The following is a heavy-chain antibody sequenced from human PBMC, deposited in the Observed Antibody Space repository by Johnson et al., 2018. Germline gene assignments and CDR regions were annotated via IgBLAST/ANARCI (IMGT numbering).Heavy chain of an antibody. D-gene: IGHD5-18*01. Sequence: QVQLVQSGAEVKKPGASVRVSCKPSGYTFTSYNINWVRQATGQGLEWMGGIIPIFGTANYAQKFQGRVTITADESTSTAYMELSSLRSEDTAVYYCARDVDTAMVTGYYYYGMDVWGQGTTVTVSS. J-gene: IGHJ6*02. CDR1: GYTFTSYN. CDR2: IIPIFGTA. V-gene: IGHV1-69*01. CDR3: ARDVDTAMVTGYYYYGMDV.